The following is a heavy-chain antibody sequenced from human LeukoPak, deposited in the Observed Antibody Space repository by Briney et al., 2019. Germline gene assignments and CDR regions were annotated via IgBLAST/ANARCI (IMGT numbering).Heavy chain of an antibody. CDR1: GGSINSYY. V-gene: IGHV4-59*01. CDR2: IYYSGST. CDR3: ARAKVGYSSSWYTSDY. J-gene: IGHJ4*02. D-gene: IGHD6-13*01. Sequence: SETLSLTCTVSGGSINSYYWSWIRQPPGKGLEWIGYIYYSGSTNYNPSLKSRVTISVDTSKNQFSLKLSSVTAADTAVYYCARAKVGYSSSWYTSDYWGQGTLVTVSS.